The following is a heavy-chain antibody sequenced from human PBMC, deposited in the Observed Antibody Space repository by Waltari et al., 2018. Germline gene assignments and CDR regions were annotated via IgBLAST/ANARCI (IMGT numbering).Heavy chain of an antibody. D-gene: IGHD1-1*01. V-gene: IGHV3-21*01. Sequence: EVQLVESGGGLVKPGGSLRLSCAASGFTFSSYRMTWVRQAPGKGLEWVSSISSSSSYIYYADSVKGRFTISRDNAKNSLYLQMNSLRAEDTAVYYCAREWWNAPDYWGQGTLVTVSS. J-gene: IGHJ4*02. CDR1: GFTFSSYR. CDR2: ISSSSSYI. CDR3: AREWWNAPDY.